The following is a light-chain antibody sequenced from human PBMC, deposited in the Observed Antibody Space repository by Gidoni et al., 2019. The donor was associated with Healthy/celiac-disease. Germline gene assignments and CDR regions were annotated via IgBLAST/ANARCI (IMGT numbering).Light chain of an antibody. CDR1: QSLLNSNGYNY. CDR2: LGS. J-gene: IGKJ4*01. CDR3: MQALXXXXG. Sequence: DIVMTQSPLSLPVTPGEPASISCRSSQSLLNSNGYNYLDWYLQKPGQSPQLLIYLGSNRASGVPDRFSGSGSGTDFTLKISRVEAEDVGVYYCMQALXXXXGFGGGTKVEIK. V-gene: IGKV2-28*01.